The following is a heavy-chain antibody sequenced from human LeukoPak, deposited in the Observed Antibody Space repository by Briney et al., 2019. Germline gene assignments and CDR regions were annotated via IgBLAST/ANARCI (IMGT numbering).Heavy chain of an antibody. Sequence: ASVRVSCKASGYIFDRYDINWVRQATGGGLEWMGWMNPKTGNTGYAQKFQGRVNMTSDTPMTTAYMDLSSLKSDDTAVYYCVRARYSSAWFDSWGHGSLVIVSS. CDR2: MNPKTGNT. CDR1: GYIFDRYD. J-gene: IGHJ5*01. V-gene: IGHV1-8*01. CDR3: VRARYSSAWFDS. D-gene: IGHD6-25*01.